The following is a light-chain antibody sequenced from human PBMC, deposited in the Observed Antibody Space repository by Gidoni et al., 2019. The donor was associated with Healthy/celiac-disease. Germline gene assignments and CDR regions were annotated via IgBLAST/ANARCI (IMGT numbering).Light chain of an antibody. CDR1: SSGVGGYNY. CDR2: DVS. CDR3: CSYAGSYVV. Sequence: QSALTQPRSVSGSSGQSVTISCTGTSSGVGGYNYVSWYQQHPGKAPKLMIYDVSKRPAGVPDRFSGSKSGNTASLTISGLQAEDEADYYCCSYAGSYVVFGGGTKLTVL. V-gene: IGLV2-11*01. J-gene: IGLJ2*01.